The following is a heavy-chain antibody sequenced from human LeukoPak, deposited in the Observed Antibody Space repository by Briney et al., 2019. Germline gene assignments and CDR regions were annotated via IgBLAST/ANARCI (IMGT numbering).Heavy chain of an antibody. V-gene: IGHV3-74*01. CDR3: KSPVIVGLDAFDI. CDR1: GFTFSSYW. Sequence: GGSLRLSCAASGFTFSSYWMHWVRQAPGKGLVWVSRINSDGSSTSYADSVKGRFTISRDNAKNTLYLQMNSLRAEDTAVYYCKSPVIVGLDAFDIWGQGTMVTVSS. D-gene: IGHD3-22*01. J-gene: IGHJ3*02. CDR2: INSDGSST.